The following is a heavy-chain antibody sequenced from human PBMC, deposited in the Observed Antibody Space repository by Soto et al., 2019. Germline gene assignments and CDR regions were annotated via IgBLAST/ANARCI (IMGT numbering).Heavy chain of an antibody. CDR1: GGSISSYY. J-gene: IGHJ6*02. D-gene: IGHD6-25*01. CDR2: IYYSGST. V-gene: IGHV4-59*01. Sequence: SETLSLTCTVSGGSISSYYWSWIRQPPGKGLEWIGYIYYSGSTNYNPSLKSRVTISVDTSKNQFSLKLSSVTAADTAVYYCERRLYHYGMDVWGQGTTVTVSS. CDR3: ERRLYHYGMDV.